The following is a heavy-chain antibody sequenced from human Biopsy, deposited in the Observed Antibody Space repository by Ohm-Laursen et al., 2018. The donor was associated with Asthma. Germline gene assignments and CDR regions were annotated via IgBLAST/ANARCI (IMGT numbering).Heavy chain of an antibody. V-gene: IGHV1-3*04. D-gene: IGHD3-9*01. CDR1: GYNFISFA. J-gene: IGHJ3*01. CDR2: VNTGNGDT. CDR3: ARTFYDFLAGQVKDVFGV. Sequence: SSVKVSCKASGYNFISFAIHWVRQAPGQRLEWMGWVNTGNGDTKYSQKFQGRVTITRDTSASTAYMELRSLRSEDTATYYCARTFYDFLAGQVKDVFGVWGQGAMVPVSS.